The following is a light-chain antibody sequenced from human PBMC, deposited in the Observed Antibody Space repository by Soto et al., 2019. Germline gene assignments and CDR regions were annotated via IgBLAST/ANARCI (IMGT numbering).Light chain of an antibody. Sequence: EILMTQSQATLSFSPGERATLSCSASQRISSNVAWYQQKPGQAPRLLIYGASTRATGVPARFSGGGSGTEFTLTISSLQSEDFAVYFCQQYKDWPPYTFGQGTKLEIK. CDR3: QQYKDWPPYT. CDR1: QRISSN. CDR2: GAS. V-gene: IGKV3-15*01. J-gene: IGKJ2*01.